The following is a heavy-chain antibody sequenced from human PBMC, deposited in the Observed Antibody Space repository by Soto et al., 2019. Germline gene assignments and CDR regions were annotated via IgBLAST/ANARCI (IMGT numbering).Heavy chain of an antibody. CDR3: ARAAETKGSYSNRESSWFDP. D-gene: IGHD3-10*01. CDR2: IYYSGST. Sequence: KPSETLSLTCTVSGGSVSSGSYYWSWIRQPPGKGLEWIGYIYYSGSTNYNPSLKSRVTISVDTSKNQFSLKLSSVTAADTAVYYCARAAETKGSYSNRESSWFDPWGQGTLVTVSS. V-gene: IGHV4-61*01. J-gene: IGHJ5*02. CDR1: GGSVSSGSYY.